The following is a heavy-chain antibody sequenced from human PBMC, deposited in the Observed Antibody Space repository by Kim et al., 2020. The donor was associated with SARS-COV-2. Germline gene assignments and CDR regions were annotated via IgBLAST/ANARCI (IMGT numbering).Heavy chain of an antibody. D-gene: IGHD2-2*01. Sequence: GGSLRLSCVGAGVSFDNYAVTWVRQAPGKGLEWVSTIRGNGGSPYYADSVRGRFTISRDDSKNAVYLQMNRLIVDDTAVYYCAKDQGGCTTTSCSAFYMDVWGKGTTVTVSS. CDR3: AKDQGGCTTTSCSAFYMDV. CDR2: IRGNGGSP. CDR1: GVSFDNYA. J-gene: IGHJ6*03. V-gene: IGHV3-23*01.